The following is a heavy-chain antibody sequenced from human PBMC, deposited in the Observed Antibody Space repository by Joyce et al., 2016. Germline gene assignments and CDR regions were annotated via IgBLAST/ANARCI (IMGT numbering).Heavy chain of an antibody. V-gene: IGHV1-58*02. CDR3: AAAPDYYDSSGYYYSAFDI. CDR1: GFTFTSSA. D-gene: IGHD3-22*01. CDR2: LVVCSGNT. Sequence: QMQLVQSGPEVKKPGTSVKVSCKAYGFTFTSSAMQWVRQARGQRREWIGGLVVCSGNTNYAQKFQERVTVTRDMSTSTAYMELSSLRSEDTAVYYWAAAPDYYDSSGYYYSAFDIWGQGTMVTVSS. J-gene: IGHJ3*02.